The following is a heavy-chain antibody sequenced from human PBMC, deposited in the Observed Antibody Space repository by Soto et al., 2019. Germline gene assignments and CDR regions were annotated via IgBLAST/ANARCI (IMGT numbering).Heavy chain of an antibody. CDR2: INAGNDNT. V-gene: IGHV1-3*01. J-gene: IGHJ4*02. D-gene: IGHD3-22*01. Sequence: ASVKFSCNASGYTFTSYAMHWVRQAPGHRLEWVGWINAGNDNTKYSQKFQGRVTFTRDTSASTAYMELSSLRSEDTAVYYCARDLMPNDRGLGDLAYWGQGTLVTVSS. CDR1: GYTFTSYA. CDR3: ARDLMPNDRGLGDLAY.